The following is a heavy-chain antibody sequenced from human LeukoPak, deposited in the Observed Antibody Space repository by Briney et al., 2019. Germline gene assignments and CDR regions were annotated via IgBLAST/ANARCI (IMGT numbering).Heavy chain of an antibody. CDR1: GYSFTSYW. D-gene: IGHD3-10*01. CDR3: ARARVTMVRGVISATYFDY. V-gene: IGHV5-51*01. Sequence: GESLKISCKGSGYSFTSYWSGWVRQMPGKGLEWMGFIYPGDSDTRYSASFQGQVTISADKSISTAYLQWSSLKASDTAMYYCARARVTMVRGVISATYFDYWGQGTLVTVSS. CDR2: IYPGDSDT. J-gene: IGHJ4*02.